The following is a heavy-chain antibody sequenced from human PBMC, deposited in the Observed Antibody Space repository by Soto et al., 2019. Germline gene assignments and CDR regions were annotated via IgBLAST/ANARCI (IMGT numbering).Heavy chain of an antibody. CDR1: GGSFIGYY. V-gene: IGHV4-34*01. Sequence: QVQLQQWGAGLLKPSETVSLTCAVYGGSFIGYYGTWIRQPPGKGLEGIGEINHSGSTNYNPSLNTRVTLSADTSKTQFSLRLSSVTAADTAVYYCATLGHYDFWSGFRKGNWFDPWGQGTLVTVSS. CDR2: INHSGST. CDR3: ATLGHYDFWSGFRKGNWFDP. D-gene: IGHD3-3*01. J-gene: IGHJ5*02.